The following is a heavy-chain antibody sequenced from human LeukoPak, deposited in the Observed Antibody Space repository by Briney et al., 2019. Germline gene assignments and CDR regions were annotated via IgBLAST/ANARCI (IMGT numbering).Heavy chain of an antibody. V-gene: IGHV3-23*01. CDR2: ISARLDST. Sequence: GGSLRLSCAASGFSFNNYAMAWVRQVPGKGLEWVSSISARLDSTYYADSVKGRFTISRDNSKNTLYLQMNSLRAEDTAIYYCAKRQVPSALGSFDFWGQGTLVTVS. J-gene: IGHJ4*02. D-gene: IGHD3-10*01. CDR1: GFSFNNYA. CDR3: AKRQVPSALGSFDF.